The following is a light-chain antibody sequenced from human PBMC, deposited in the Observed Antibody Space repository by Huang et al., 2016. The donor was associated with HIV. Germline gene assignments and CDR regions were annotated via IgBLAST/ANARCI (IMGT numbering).Light chain of an antibody. CDR1: QGISGY. CDR3: QQANSFPFT. Sequence: DIQMTQSPSSVSASIGDRVTITCRASQGISGYLAWYRQKAGEAPELLIYAASNLEIGVPSRFSGSGFGTDFTLTISSLQPEDFATYYCQQANSFPFTFGPGTKVDIK. CDR2: AAS. V-gene: IGKV1-12*01. J-gene: IGKJ3*01.